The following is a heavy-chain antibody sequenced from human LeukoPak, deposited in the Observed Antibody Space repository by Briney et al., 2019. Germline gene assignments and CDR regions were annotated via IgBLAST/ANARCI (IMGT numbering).Heavy chain of an antibody. CDR3: ARRYCSGGSCYANAFDI. J-gene: IGHJ3*02. Sequence: GESLKISCKGSGYSFTSYWIGWVRQMPGKGLEWMGIIYPGDSDTRYSPSFQGPVTISADKSISTAYLQWSSLKASDTAMYYCARRYCSGGSCYANAFDIWGQGTMVTVSS. V-gene: IGHV5-51*01. CDR2: IYPGDSDT. CDR1: GYSFTSYW. D-gene: IGHD2-15*01.